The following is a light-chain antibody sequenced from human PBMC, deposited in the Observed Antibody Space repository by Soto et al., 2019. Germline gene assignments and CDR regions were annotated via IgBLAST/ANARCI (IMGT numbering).Light chain of an antibody. CDR3: QQSYSTPLT. J-gene: IGKJ4*01. CDR1: QNISSY. Sequence: IQMTQSPCSLSASVGDRVTITCRASQNISSYLNWYQQKPGQAPKLLIYAASSLQSGVPSRFSGSGSGTDFTLTISSLQPEDFATYYCQQSYSTPLTFGGGTKVEIK. V-gene: IGKV1-39*01. CDR2: AAS.